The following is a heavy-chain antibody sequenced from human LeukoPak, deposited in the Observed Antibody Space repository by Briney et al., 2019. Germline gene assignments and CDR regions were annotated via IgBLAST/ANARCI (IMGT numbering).Heavy chain of an antibody. CDR2: IYYSGST. V-gene: IGHV4-59*01. D-gene: IGHD6-6*01. J-gene: IGHJ5*02. CDR3: AREDSSSPNWFDP. CDR1: GVSISNYY. Sequence: SETLSLTCTVSGVSISNYYWSWIRQPPGKGLEWIGYIYYSGSTNYNPSLKSRVTISVDTSENQFSLKLSSVTAADTAVYYCAREDSSSPNWFDPWGQGTLVTVSS.